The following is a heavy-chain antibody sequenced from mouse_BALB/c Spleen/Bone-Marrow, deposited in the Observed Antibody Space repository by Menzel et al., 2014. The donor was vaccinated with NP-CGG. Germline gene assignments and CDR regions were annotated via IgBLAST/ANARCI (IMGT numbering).Heavy chain of an antibody. V-gene: IGHV1-9*01. CDR3: TRQGFAC. Sequence: VQLQQPGPELMKPGASVKISCKATGYTFSSYWIEWVKPRPGHGLEWIGEILPGSGNTHYNEKFKGKATFTADTSFNTAYMQLSSLTSEDSAVYYCTRQGFACWGQGTLVTVSA. J-gene: IGHJ3*01. CDR1: GYTFSSYW. CDR2: ILPGSGNT.